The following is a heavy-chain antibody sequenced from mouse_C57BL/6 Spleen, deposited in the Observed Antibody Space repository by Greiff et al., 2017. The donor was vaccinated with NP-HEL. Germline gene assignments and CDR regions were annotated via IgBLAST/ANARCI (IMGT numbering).Heavy chain of an antibody. CDR3: ARGYYEYDGPFDYAMDY. V-gene: IGHV1-9*01. D-gene: IGHD2-4*01. CDR2: ILPGSGST. CDR1: GYTFTGYW. J-gene: IGHJ4*01. Sequence: VQLQQSGAELMKPGASVKLSCKATGYTFTGYWIEWVKQRPGHGLEWIGEILPGSGSTNYNEKFKGKATFTADTSSNTAYMQLSSLTTEDSAIDYCARGYYEYDGPFDYAMDYWGQGTSVTVSS.